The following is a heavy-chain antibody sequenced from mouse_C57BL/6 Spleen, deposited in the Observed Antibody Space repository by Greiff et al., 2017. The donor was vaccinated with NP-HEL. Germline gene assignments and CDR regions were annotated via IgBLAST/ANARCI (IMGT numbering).Heavy chain of an antibody. CDR1: GYSITSGYY. V-gene: IGHV3-6*01. J-gene: IGHJ2*01. D-gene: IGHD1-1*02. CDR3: ARDLGNYFDY. Sequence: EVQLQESGPGLVKPSQSLSLTCSVTGYSITSGYYWYWNRQFPGNKLEWMGYISYDGSNKYNPSLKNRITITLDTSKNQLFLKLNTVTTEDTATYYCARDLGNYFDYWGQGTTLTVSS. CDR2: ISYDGSN.